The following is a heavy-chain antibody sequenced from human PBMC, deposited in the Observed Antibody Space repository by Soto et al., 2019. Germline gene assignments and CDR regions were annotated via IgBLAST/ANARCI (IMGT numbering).Heavy chain of an antibody. D-gene: IGHD6-19*01. J-gene: IGHJ4*02. Sequence: SGPTLVNPPQTLTLTCTFSGFSLSTSGMCVSWIRQPPGKALEWLALIDWDDDKYYSTSLKTRLTISKDTSKNQVVLTMTNMDPVDTATYYCARMSSGWYNFDDWGKGTLVPVSS. CDR3: ARMSSGWYNFDD. V-gene: IGHV2-70*01. CDR1: GFSLSTSGMC. CDR2: IDWDDDK.